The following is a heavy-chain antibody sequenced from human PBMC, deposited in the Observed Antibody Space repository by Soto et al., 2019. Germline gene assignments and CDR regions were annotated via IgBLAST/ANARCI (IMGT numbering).Heavy chain of an antibody. CDR2: IYPGDSDT. D-gene: IGHD3-22*01. CDR1: GSSFTSYW. Sequence: GESLKISCNGSGSSFTSYWIGWVRQMPGKGLEWMGIIYPGDSDTRYSPSCQGQVTISADKSISTAYLQWSSLKASDTAMYYCAGQVFHDSSGYYRKYNWFDPWGQGTLVTVSS. CDR3: AGQVFHDSSGYYRKYNWFDP. J-gene: IGHJ5*02. V-gene: IGHV5-51*01.